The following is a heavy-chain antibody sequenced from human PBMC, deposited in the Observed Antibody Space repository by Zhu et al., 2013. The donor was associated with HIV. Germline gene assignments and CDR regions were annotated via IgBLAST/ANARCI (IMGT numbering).Heavy chain of an antibody. CDR2: IPPITGTS. CDR3: ARVTMIRGMISFRTP. V-gene: IGHV1-69*01. CDR1: GGTSSKYA. J-gene: IGHJ5*02. D-gene: IGHD3-10*01. Sequence: QVQLVQSGAELKKPGSSVKVSCQASGGTSSKYAISWVRQAPGQGLEWLGGIPPITGTSTFAQKFLRARVTITADESTSTAYMELSSLRSEDTAVYYCARVTMIRGMISFRTPWGRGNPVVTVSS.